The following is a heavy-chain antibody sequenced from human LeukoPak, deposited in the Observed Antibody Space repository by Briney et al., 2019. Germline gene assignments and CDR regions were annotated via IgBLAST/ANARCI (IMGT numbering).Heavy chain of an antibody. D-gene: IGHD6-13*01. J-gene: IGHJ4*02. CDR3: ARGSGSTWYGEFDN. Sequence: GESLKISCKASGYIFGNYWIGWVRQRSGRGLEWMGIIYPGDSDTKYSPSFEGQVIISADKSLKTAYLEWSSLTASDSGIYFCARGSGSTWYGEFDNWGQGTLVTVSS. CDR1: GYIFGNYW. CDR2: IYPGDSDT. V-gene: IGHV5-51*01.